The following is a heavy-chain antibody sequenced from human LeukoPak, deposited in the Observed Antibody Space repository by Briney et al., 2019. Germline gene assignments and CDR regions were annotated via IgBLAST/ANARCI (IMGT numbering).Heavy chain of an antibody. CDR2: IIPILGIA. J-gene: IGHJ4*02. CDR1: GGTFSSYA. D-gene: IGHD1-14*01. V-gene: IGHV1-69*04. CDR3: ARAPDFDY. Sequence: SVKVFCKASGGTFSSYAISWVRQAPGQGLEWMGRIIPILGIANYAQKFQGRVTITADKSTSTAYMELSSLRSEDTAVYYCARAPDFDYWGQGTLVTVSS.